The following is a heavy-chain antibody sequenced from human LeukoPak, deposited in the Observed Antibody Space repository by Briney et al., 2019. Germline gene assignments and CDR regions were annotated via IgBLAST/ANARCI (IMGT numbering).Heavy chain of an antibody. CDR1: GFTFSSYV. CDR3: ANGYGSGIYYYYYYMDV. Sequence: GGSLRLSCAASGFTFSSYVMSWVRQAPGKGLEWVSAISGSGGGTYYTDSVKGRFTISRDNSENTVYLQMNSLRAEDTAVYYCANGYGSGIYYYYYYMDVWGKGTTVTVSS. V-gene: IGHV3-23*01. CDR2: ISGSGGGT. J-gene: IGHJ6*03. D-gene: IGHD3-10*01.